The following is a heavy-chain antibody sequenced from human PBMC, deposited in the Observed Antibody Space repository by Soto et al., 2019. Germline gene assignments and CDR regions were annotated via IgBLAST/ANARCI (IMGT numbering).Heavy chain of an antibody. J-gene: IGHJ4*02. CDR1: GFTFSSYW. D-gene: IGHD5-12*01. V-gene: IGHV3-7*05. CDR2: MNQDGTEK. Sequence: EVQLVESGGGLVQPGGSLRLSCAASGFTFSSYWMSWVRQAPGKGLEWVANMNQDGTEKYYVDSEKGRFTISRDNAKNSLYLQMNSLRAEDTAVYYCARDIVASYWGQGSLVTVSS. CDR3: ARDIVASY.